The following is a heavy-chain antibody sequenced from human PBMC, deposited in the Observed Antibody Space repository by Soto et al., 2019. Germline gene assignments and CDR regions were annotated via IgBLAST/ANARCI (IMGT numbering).Heavy chain of an antibody. CDR2: IKTDGSSI. CDR3: ARAGTTNYYYYYMDV. Sequence: GGSLRLSCAASGFTFSNYWMHWVRQAPGKGQVWVSRIKTDGSSISYADSVKGRATISVDTSKNQFSLKLSSVTAADTAAYYCARAGTTNYYYYYMDVWGKGTTVTV. J-gene: IGHJ6*03. V-gene: IGHV3-74*01. CDR1: GFTFSNYW. D-gene: IGHD4-17*01.